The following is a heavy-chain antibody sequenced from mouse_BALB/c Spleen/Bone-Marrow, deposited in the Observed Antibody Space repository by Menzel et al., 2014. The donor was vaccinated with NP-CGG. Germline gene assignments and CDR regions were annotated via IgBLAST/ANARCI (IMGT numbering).Heavy chain of an antibody. CDR1: GFSLTGYG. J-gene: IGHJ4*01. V-gene: IGHV2-6-7*01. Sequence: QVQLKESGPGLVAPSQSLSIPCTVSGFSLTGYGVNWVRQPPGKGLEWLGMIWGDGSTDYNSALKSRLSISKDNSKSQVFLKMNSLQTDDTARYYCAREGPYGNYAMDYWGQGTSVTVSS. CDR2: IWGDGST. D-gene: IGHD2-10*02. CDR3: AREGPYGNYAMDY.